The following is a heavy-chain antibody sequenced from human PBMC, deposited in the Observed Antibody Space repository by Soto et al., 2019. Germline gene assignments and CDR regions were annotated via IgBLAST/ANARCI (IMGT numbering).Heavy chain of an antibody. CDR2: ISHDGSNK. CDR3: ARPKASSGYYYDGSYYWFDP. V-gene: IGHV3-30-3*01. J-gene: IGHJ5*02. D-gene: IGHD3-22*01. CDR1: GFTFSSYA. Sequence: PGGSLRLSCAASGFTFSSYAMHWVRQAPGKGLEWVAVISHDGSNKYYADSVKGRLTISRDNSKNTLYLQMNSLRAEDTAVYYCARPKASSGYYYDGSYYWFDPWGQGTLVTVSS.